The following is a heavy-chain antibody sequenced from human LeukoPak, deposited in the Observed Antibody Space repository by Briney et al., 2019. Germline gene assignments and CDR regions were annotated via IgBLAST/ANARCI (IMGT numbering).Heavy chain of an antibody. CDR3: ARDKIGVVVVASYYYYYGMDV. CDR2: INAGNGNT. Sequence: ASVKVSCKASGYTFTSYAMHWVRQAPGQRLEWMGWINAGNGNTKYSQKFQGRVTITRDTSASTAYMELSSLRSEDTAVYYCARDKIGVVVVASYYYYYGMDVWGQGTTVTVSS. D-gene: IGHD2-15*01. J-gene: IGHJ6*02. V-gene: IGHV1-3*01. CDR1: GYTFTSYA.